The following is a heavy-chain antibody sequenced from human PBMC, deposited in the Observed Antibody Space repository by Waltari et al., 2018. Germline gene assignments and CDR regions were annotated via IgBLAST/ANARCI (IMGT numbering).Heavy chain of an antibody. V-gene: IGHV3-23*01. CDR1: GFNLSSYA. CDR3: AKDQYTSSRRGFDS. J-gene: IGHJ4*02. CDR2: ISGSAGCT. D-gene: IGHD3-10*01. Sequence: EVQLSESGGGLVQPGGSLRLSCAASGFNLSSYAMSWVRQAPGKGLGGVSTISGSAGCTYYADSVKGRFTISRDISKNTLFLQMNSLRAEDTALYSCAKDQYTSSRRGFDSWGQGTLVTVSS.